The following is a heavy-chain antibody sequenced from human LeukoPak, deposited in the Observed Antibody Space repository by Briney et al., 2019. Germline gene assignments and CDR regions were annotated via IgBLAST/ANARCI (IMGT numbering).Heavy chain of an antibody. CDR3: ARGGSLKYFQH. J-gene: IGHJ1*01. CDR1: GYSISSGYY. V-gene: IGHV4-38-2*02. D-gene: IGHD1-26*01. CDR2: IYHSGST. Sequence: PSETLSLTCTVSGYSISSGYYWGWIRQPPGKGLEWIGSIYHSGSTYYNPSLKSRVTISVDTSKNQFSLKLSSVTAADTAAYYCARGGSLKYFQHWGQGTLVTVSS.